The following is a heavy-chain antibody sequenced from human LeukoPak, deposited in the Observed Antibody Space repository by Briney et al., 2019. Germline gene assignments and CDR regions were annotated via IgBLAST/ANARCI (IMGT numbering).Heavy chain of an antibody. Sequence: GGSLRLSCAASGFTFRSYWMNWVRQGPGKGLAWVSRINSEGSSTSYADSVKGRFFISRDNAKNMVYLQMNSLRAEDTAVYYCANSNLNDYGDYGFDYWGQGTLVTVSS. V-gene: IGHV3-74*01. CDR2: INSEGSST. J-gene: IGHJ4*02. CDR1: GFTFRSYW. D-gene: IGHD4-17*01. CDR3: ANSNLNDYGDYGFDY.